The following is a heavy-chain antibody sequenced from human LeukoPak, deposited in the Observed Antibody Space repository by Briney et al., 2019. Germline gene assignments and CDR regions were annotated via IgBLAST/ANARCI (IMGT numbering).Heavy chain of an antibody. CDR1: GGSISSYY. CDR2: IYYSGST. J-gene: IGHJ4*02. V-gene: IGHV4-59*01. Sequence: PSETLSLTCTVSGGSISSYYWSWIRQPPGKGLEWIGYIYYSGSTNYNPSLKSRVTISVDTSKNQFSLKLSSVTAADTAVYYCARHYYDGTTWPFYFDYWGQGILVTVSS. CDR3: ARHYYDGTTWPFYFDY. D-gene: IGHD3-22*01.